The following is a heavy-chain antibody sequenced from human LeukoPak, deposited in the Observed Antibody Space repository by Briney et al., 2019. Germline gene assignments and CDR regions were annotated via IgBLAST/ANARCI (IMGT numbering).Heavy chain of an antibody. J-gene: IGHJ3*02. CDR3: ARERQDTVIHSGAFDI. D-gene: IGHD2-21*02. V-gene: IGHV3-30-3*01. CDR2: IASDGSHT. Sequence: VGSLRLSCAASGFTFSNYFMHWVRQAPGKGLEWVADIASDGSHTFYVESVKGRFTISRDNSKNTLYLQMNSLGPEDTAVYFCARERQDTVIHSGAFDIWGQGTMVTVSS. CDR1: GFTFSNYF.